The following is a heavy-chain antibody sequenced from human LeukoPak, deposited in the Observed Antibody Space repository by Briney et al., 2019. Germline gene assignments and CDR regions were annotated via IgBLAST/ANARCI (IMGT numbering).Heavy chain of an antibody. CDR3: TTYLWFGGITGDY. V-gene: IGHV3-48*03. Sequence: GGSLRLSCAVSGFTFSNYEMNWVRQAPGKGLEWVSYSSTSGTTIYYADSVKGRFTISRDNARNSLYLQMNSLKTEDTAVYYCTTYLWFGGITGDYWGQGTLVTVSS. D-gene: IGHD3-10*01. CDR2: SSTSGTTI. J-gene: IGHJ4*02. CDR1: GFTFSNYE.